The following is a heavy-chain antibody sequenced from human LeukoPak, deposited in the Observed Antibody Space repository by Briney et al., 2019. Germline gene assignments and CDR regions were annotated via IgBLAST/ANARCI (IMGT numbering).Heavy chain of an antibody. D-gene: IGHD2-15*01. CDR3: ANLHERCCSGGSCYSDY. V-gene: IGHV3-23*01. Sequence: GGSLRLSCAASGFTFSSYAMSWVRQAPGKGLEWVSAISGSGGSTYYADSVKGRFTISRDNSKNTLYLQMNSLRAEDTAVYYCANLHERCCSGGSCYSDYWGQGTLVTVSS. CDR2: ISGSGGST. CDR1: GFTFSSYA. J-gene: IGHJ4*02.